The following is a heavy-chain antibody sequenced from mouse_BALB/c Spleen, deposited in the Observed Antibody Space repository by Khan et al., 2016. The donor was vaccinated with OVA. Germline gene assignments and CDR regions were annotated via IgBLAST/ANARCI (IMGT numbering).Heavy chain of an antibody. CDR3: AKNYRYDVYFDY. J-gene: IGHJ2*01. CDR2: IYPFNDDT. Sequence: IQLVQSGPELVKPGASVKMSCKASVYTFTSYVLHWLRQKPGQGLEWIGYIYPFNDDTKYNEKFKGEATLTSDKSSTTAYMELSSLTSEDSAVYYCAKNYRYDVYFDYWGQGTTLTVSS. CDR1: VYTFTSYV. D-gene: IGHD2-14*01. V-gene: IGHV1S136*01.